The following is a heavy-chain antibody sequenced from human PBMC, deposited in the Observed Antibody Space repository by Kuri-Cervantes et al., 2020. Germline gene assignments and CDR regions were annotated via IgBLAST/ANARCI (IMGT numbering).Heavy chain of an antibody. Sequence: SETLSLNCDVYGGSFSGYYWSWIRQPPGKGLEWIGEINHSGSTNYNPSLKSRVTISVDTSKNQFSLKLSSVTAADTAVYYCARGGYCSGGSCYDDAFDIWGQGTMVTVSS. CDR2: INHSGST. V-gene: IGHV4-34*01. CDR1: GGSFSGYY. CDR3: ARGGYCSGGSCYDDAFDI. J-gene: IGHJ3*02. D-gene: IGHD2-15*01.